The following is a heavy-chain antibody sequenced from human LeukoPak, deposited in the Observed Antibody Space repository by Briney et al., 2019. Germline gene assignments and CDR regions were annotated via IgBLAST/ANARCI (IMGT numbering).Heavy chain of an antibody. J-gene: IGHJ4*02. Sequence: GGSLRLSCAASGFTFSDYNMNWVRQVPGKGLESVSYMSRSGDIIYYADSVKGRFTISRDNAKDSLYLQMNSLRAEDTAVYYCARDVYYGSGSPRLDYWGQGTLVTVSS. CDR2: MSRSGDII. CDR3: ARDVYYGSGSPRLDY. D-gene: IGHD3-10*01. V-gene: IGHV3-48*01. CDR1: GFTFSDYN.